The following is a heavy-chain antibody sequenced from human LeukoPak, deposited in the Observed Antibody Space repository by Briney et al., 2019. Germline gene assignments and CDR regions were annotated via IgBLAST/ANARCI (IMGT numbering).Heavy chain of an antibody. CDR2: IYTSGST. V-gene: IGHV4-61*02. CDR3: ARVDYYSYYLDV. J-gene: IGHJ6*03. CDR1: GGSISSGSYY. Sequence: SETLSLTCNVSGGSISSGSYYWSWIRQPAGKGLEWIGRIYTSGSTNYNPSLESRVTMSVDTSKNHFSLKLTSVTAADTAVYFCARVDYYSYYLDVWGKETTVTVSS.